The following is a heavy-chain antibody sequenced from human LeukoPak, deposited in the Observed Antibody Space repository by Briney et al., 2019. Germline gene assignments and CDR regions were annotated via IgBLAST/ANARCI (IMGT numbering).Heavy chain of an antibody. CDR2: VYYSGTT. J-gene: IGHJ4*02. Sequence: PSETLSLTCTVSGGSISPYYWTWIRQPPGKGLEWIGNVYYSGTTTYNPALNSRVTISVDTSKNQFSLKVRSVTAADTAVYYCARDRPYPKRVFDYWGQGTLVTVSS. CDR3: ARDRPYPKRVFDY. D-gene: IGHD3-16*01. CDR1: GGSISPYY. V-gene: IGHV4-59*12.